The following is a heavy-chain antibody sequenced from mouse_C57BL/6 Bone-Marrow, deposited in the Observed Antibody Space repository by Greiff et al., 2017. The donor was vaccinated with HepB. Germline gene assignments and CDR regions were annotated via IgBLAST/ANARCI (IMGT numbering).Heavy chain of an antibody. D-gene: IGHD1-1*01. CDR1: GFSLTSYG. Sequence: VQGVESGPGLVAPSQSLSITCTVSGFSLTSYGVDWVRQSPGKGLEWLGVIWGVGSTNYNSALKSRLSISKDNSKSQVFLKMNSLQTDDTAMYYCAREVVADYYAMDYWGQGTSVTVSS. J-gene: IGHJ4*01. CDR2: IWGVGST. CDR3: AREVVADYYAMDY. V-gene: IGHV2-6*01.